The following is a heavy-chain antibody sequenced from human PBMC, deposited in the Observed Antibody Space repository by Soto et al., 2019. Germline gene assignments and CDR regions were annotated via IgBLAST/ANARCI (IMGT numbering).Heavy chain of an antibody. J-gene: IGHJ6*02. CDR2: ISSSSSYI. CDR3: AREVEQLAGDYYGMDV. CDR1: GFTFSSYS. D-gene: IGHD6-6*01. Sequence: PGGSLRLSCAASGFTFSSYSINWVRQAPGKGLEWVSSISSSSSYIYYADSVKGRFTISRDNAKNSLYLQMNSLRAEDTAVYYCAREVEQLAGDYYGMDVWGQGTTVTVSS. V-gene: IGHV3-21*01.